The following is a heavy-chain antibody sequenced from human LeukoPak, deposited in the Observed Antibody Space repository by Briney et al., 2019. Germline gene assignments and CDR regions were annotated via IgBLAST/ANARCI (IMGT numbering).Heavy chain of an antibody. Sequence: ASVKVSCKASGYTFTGYYIHWVRQAPGQGLEWMGWIHPTSGGTTYAQKFQGRVTMTRDTSVSTAYMELTRLTSDDTAVYYCARDRTALVVVPATYNWFDPWGQGNLVTVSS. J-gene: IGHJ5*02. CDR3: ARDRTALVVVPATYNWFDP. V-gene: IGHV1-2*02. D-gene: IGHD2-15*01. CDR1: GYTFTGYY. CDR2: IHPTSGGT.